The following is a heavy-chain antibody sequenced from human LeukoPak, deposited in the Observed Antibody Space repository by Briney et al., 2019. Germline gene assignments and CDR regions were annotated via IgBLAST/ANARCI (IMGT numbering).Heavy chain of an antibody. Sequence: GGSLRLSCAASGFTFSDYYMSWIRQAPGKGLEWVSYISSSGSTIYYADSVKGRFTISRDSAKNSLYLQMNSLRAEDTAVYYCARDHSEQYYFDYWGQGTLVTVSS. D-gene: IGHD1/OR15-1a*01. CDR2: ISSSGSTI. CDR3: ARDHSEQYYFDY. J-gene: IGHJ4*02. V-gene: IGHV3-11*01. CDR1: GFTFSDYY.